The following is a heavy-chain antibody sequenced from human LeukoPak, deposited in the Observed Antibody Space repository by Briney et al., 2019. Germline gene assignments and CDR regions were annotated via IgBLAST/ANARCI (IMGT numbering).Heavy chain of an antibody. Sequence: SVKVSCKASGGTFSSYAISWVRQAPGQGLEWMEGIIPIFGTANYAQKFQGRVTITADESTSTAYMELSSLRSEDTAVYYCARDPDYGGNLWKGAEYFQHWGQGTLVTVSS. CDR3: ARDPDYGGNLWKGAEYFQH. V-gene: IGHV1-69*01. CDR2: IIPIFGTA. D-gene: IGHD4-23*01. CDR1: GGTFSSYA. J-gene: IGHJ1*01.